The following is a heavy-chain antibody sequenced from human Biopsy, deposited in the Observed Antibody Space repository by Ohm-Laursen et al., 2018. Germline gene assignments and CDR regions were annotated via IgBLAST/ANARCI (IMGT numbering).Heavy chain of an antibody. Sequence: SLRLSCTASGFTFTHAWMSWVRQGPGKGLEWLGRIKSKSDGEATDCAAAVQGRFAISRDDSTNTFYLQMNSLKSEDTGVFYCTVDPGRGFHWGQGTLVTVSS. D-gene: IGHD5-12*01. CDR3: TVDPGRGFH. J-gene: IGHJ4*02. CDR2: IKSKSDGEAT. CDR1: GFTFTHAW. V-gene: IGHV3-15*01.